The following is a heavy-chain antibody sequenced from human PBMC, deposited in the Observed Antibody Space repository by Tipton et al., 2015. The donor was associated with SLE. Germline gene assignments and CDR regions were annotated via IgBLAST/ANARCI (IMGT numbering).Heavy chain of an antibody. CDR3: ARARYFDL. CDR1: GGSIRSSRHF. Sequence: TLSLTCTVSGGSIRSSRHFWGWIRQPPGKGLEWIGEINHSGSTNYNPSLKSRVTISVDTSKNQFSLKLSSVTAADTAVYYCARARYFDLWGRGTLVTVSS. V-gene: IGHV4-39*07. CDR2: INHSGST. J-gene: IGHJ2*01.